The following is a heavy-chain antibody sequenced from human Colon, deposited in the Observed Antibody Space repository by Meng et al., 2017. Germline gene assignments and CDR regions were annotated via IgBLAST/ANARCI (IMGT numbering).Heavy chain of an antibody. CDR1: DFIVTSDY. CDR3: ASPLGY. D-gene: IGHD3-10*01. CDR2: IYNVGST. Sequence: GESLKISCAASDFIVTSDYMFWVLQAPGKGLEWVLVIYNVGSTFYTESVKGRFTISRDNSKNTLYLQMNSLRAEDTAVYYCASPLGYWGQGTLVTVSS. V-gene: IGHV3-53*01. J-gene: IGHJ4*02.